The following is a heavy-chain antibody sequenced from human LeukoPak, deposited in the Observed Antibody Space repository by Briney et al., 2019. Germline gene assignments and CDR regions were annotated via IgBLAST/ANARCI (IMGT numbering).Heavy chain of an antibody. CDR2: MNPSSGNT. Sequence: ASVKVSCKASGYTFTSYDINWVRQATGQGLEWMGWMNPSSGNTGYAQKFQGRVTMTRNTSISTAYMELSSLRSEDTAVYYCARGGCSSTSCPLRFDPWGQGTLVTVSS. CDR3: ARGGCSSTSCPLRFDP. CDR1: GYTFTSYD. J-gene: IGHJ5*02. V-gene: IGHV1-8*01. D-gene: IGHD2-2*01.